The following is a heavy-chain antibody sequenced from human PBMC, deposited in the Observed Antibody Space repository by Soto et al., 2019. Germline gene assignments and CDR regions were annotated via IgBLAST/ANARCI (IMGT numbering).Heavy chain of an antibody. CDR2: IRSKAYGGTT. D-gene: IGHD1-7*01. J-gene: IGHJ5*02. V-gene: IGHV3-49*03. Sequence: HPGGSLRLSCTASGFTFGDYAMSWFRQAPGKGLEWVGFIRSKAYGGTTEYAASVKGRFTISRDDSKSIAYLQMNSLKTEDTAVYYCTREGGNWNYPNWFDPWGQGTLVTVSS. CDR1: GFTFGDYA. CDR3: TREGGNWNYPNWFDP.